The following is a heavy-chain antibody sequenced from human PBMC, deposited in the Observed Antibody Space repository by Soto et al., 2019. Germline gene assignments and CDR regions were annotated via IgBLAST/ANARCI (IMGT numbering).Heavy chain of an antibody. D-gene: IGHD5-18*01. V-gene: IGHV3-33*01. CDR1: GFTFSSYG. CDR3: ARARGYSLSRRRYYYGMDV. J-gene: IGHJ6*02. Sequence: PGGSLRLSCAASGFTFSSYGMHWVRQAPGKGLEWVAVIWYDGSNKYYADSVKGRFTISRDNSKNTLYLQMNSLRAEDTAVYYCARARGYSLSRRRYYYGMDVWGQGTTVTVSS. CDR2: IWYDGSNK.